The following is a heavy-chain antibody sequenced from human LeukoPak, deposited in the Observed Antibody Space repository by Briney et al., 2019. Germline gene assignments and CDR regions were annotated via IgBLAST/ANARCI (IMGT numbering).Heavy chain of an antibody. V-gene: IGHV3-48*01. D-gene: IGHD2-15*01. CDR3: ARQGYYCSGGSCYDWFDP. CDR2: ITSSSSTI. Sequence: GGSLRLSCAASGFTFSSYSMNWVRQAPGKGLEWVSYITSSSSTIYYADSVKGRFTISRDNAKNSLYLQMNSLRAEDTAVYYCARQGYYCSGGSCYDWFDPWGQGTLVTVSS. CDR1: GFTFSSYS. J-gene: IGHJ5*02.